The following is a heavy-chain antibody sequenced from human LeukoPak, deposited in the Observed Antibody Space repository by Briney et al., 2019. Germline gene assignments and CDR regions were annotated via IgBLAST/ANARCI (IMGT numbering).Heavy chain of an antibody. CDR1: GGSISSGGYY. J-gene: IGHJ4*02. CDR2: IYYSGST. V-gene: IGHV4-31*03. D-gene: IGHD6-19*01. CDR3: ATSIAVALDY. Sequence: PSETLSLTCTVSGGSISSGGYYWSWIRQHPGKGLEWIGYIYYSGSTYYNPSLKSRVTISVDTFKNQFSLKLSSVTAADTAVYYCATSIAVALDYWGQGTLVTVSS.